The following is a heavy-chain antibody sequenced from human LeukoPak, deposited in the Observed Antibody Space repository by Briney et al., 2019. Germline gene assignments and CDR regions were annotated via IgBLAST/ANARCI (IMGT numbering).Heavy chain of an antibody. CDR1: GFTFSSYA. J-gene: IGHJ5*02. V-gene: IGHV3-23*01. CDR3: AIWGSSGWYVWFDP. CDR2: ISGSGGST. Sequence: GGSLRLSCAASGFTFSSYAMSWVRQAPGKGLEWVSAISGSGGSTYYADSVKGRFTISRDNSKNTLYLQMNSLRAEDTAVYYCAIWGSSGWYVWFDPWGQGTLVTVSS. D-gene: IGHD6-19*01.